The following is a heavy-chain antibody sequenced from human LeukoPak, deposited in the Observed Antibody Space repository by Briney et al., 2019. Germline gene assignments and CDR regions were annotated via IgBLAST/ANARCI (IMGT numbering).Heavy chain of an antibody. CDR3: AKKYNSGRRPYDYYMDV. CDR2: LRYDGSDE. J-gene: IGHJ6*03. V-gene: IGHV3-30*02. CDR1: GFTFSSYG. D-gene: IGHD6-19*01. Sequence: GGSLRLSCAASGFTFSSYGVNWVRQAPGKGLEWVAFLRYDGSDEYYGDSVKGRFTVSRDNSKNMLYLQMNSLRAEDTAVYYCAKKYNSGRRPYDYYMDVWGTGTTVTVSS.